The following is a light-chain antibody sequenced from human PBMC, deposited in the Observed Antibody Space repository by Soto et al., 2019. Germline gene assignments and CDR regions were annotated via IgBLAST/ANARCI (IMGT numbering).Light chain of an antibody. J-gene: IGKJ2*01. CDR2: KAS. CDR1: QSISNW. CDR3: QEYKTYSYT. Sequence: DIQMTQSPSTLSASVGDRVTISCRASQSISNWLAWYQQKPGKAPKLLIYKASSLESGVPSRSSGSGSGTEFTLTISSLQPDDFATYYCQEYKTYSYTFGQGTKVDIK. V-gene: IGKV1-5*03.